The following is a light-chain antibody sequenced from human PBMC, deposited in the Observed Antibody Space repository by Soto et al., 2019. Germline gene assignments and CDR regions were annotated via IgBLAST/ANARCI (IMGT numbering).Light chain of an antibody. V-gene: IGKV1-27*01. CDR2: DAS. Sequence: DIQMTQSPSSLSASVGDTVTITCRASQGISNSLAWYQQKPGKVPMLLIYDASTLQSGVPSRFSGRGSGTSFTLTISSLQPEDAATYYCQKYNNAMYTFCQGTRLEIK. CDR1: QGISNS. CDR3: QKYNNAMYT. J-gene: IGKJ2*01.